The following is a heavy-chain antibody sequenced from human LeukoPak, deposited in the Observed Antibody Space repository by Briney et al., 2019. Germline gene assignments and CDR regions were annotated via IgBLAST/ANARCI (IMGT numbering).Heavy chain of an antibody. D-gene: IGHD3-22*01. CDR1: VASLSTYC. J-gene: IGHJ4*02. CDR2: IYQSGRT. Sequence: SETLSLTCAVSVASLSTYCCSWIRQPPEKGLEWVGEIYQSGRTNYNPSLNSRVAMSVDTCKNQFSLRLTSVSAADTAVYYCARAGGADSPQALDYWGEGILVTVSS. V-gene: IGHV4-34*01. CDR3: ARAGGADSPQALDY.